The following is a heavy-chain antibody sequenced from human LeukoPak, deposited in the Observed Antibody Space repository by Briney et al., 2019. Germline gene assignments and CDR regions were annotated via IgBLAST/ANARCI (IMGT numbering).Heavy chain of an antibody. V-gene: IGHV4-38-2*02. Sequence: SETLSLTCTVSGYSISTGYYWDWIRQPPGKGLEWIGTFYHGGSTYYNPSLKSRVTISVDTSKNQFPLKLSSVTAADTAVYYCARVDGSCSGGSCPSGNWFDPWGQGTLVTVSS. CDR1: GYSISTGYY. D-gene: IGHD2-15*01. CDR2: FYHGGST. J-gene: IGHJ5*02. CDR3: ARVDGSCSGGSCPSGNWFDP.